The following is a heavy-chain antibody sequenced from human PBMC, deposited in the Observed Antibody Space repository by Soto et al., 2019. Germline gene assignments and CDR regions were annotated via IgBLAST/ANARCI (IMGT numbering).Heavy chain of an antibody. V-gene: IGHV3-23*01. J-gene: IGHJ2*01. D-gene: IGHD4-17*01. CDR2: ISGSGGST. Sequence: PGGSLRLSCAASGFTFSSYAMSWVRQAPGKGLEWVSAISGSGGSTYYADSVKGRFTISRDNSKNTLYLQMNSLRAEDTAVYYCARIDYGDYSWFDLWGRGTLVTVSS. CDR3: ARIDYGDYSWFDL. CDR1: GFTFSSYA.